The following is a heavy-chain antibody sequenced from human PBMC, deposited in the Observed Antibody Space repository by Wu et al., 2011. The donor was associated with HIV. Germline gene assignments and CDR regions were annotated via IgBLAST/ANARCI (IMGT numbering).Heavy chain of an antibody. CDR3: ARVENYGDFQFGFDY. D-gene: IGHD4-17*01. V-gene: IGHV1-69*04. Sequence: QKFQGRVTITADKSTSTAYMELSSLRSEDTAVYYCARVENYGDFQFGFDYWGQGTQVIVSS. J-gene: IGHJ4*02.